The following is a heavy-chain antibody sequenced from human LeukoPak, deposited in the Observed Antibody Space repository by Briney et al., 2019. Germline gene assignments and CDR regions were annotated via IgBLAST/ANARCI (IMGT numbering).Heavy chain of an antibody. Sequence: GESLKISCKGSGYSFTSYWIGWVRQMPGKGLEWMGIIYPGDSDTRYSPSFQGLVTISADKSISTAYLQWSSLKASDTAMYYCARLVGRDSSWYIFDYWGQGTLVTVSS. CDR3: ARLVGRDSSWYIFDY. D-gene: IGHD6-13*01. CDR1: GYSFTSYW. V-gene: IGHV5-51*01. J-gene: IGHJ4*02. CDR2: IYPGDSDT.